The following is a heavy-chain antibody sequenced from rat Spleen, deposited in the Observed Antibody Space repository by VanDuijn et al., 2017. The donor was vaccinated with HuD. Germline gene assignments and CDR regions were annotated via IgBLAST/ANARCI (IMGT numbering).Heavy chain of an antibody. D-gene: IGHD1-10*01. V-gene: IGHV5-22*01. Sequence: KLSCAASGFIFSDYYLAWVRQAPKKGLEWVASISFEGSSTYYGDSVKGRFTISRDNAKSTLYLQMNSLRSEDTATYFCARGWGHNYGNWFTYWGQGTLVTVSS. J-gene: IGHJ3*01. CDR1: GFIFSDYY. CDR3: ARGWGHNYGNWFTY. CDR2: ISFEGSST.